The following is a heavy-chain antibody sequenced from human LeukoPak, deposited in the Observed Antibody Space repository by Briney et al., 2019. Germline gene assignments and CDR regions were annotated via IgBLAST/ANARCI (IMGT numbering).Heavy chain of an antibody. D-gene: IGHD1/OR15-1a*01. CDR1: GFSFRNYA. CDR3: AKNPDWDMINWFDP. Sequence: GGSLRLSCAASGFSFRNYAMTWVRLAPGKGLQWVSAISGSGGSTYYADSVKGRFTISRDNSKNTLYLQMNSLRAEDTAVYYCAKNPDWDMINWFDPWGQGTLVTVSS. V-gene: IGHV3-23*01. CDR2: ISGSGGST. J-gene: IGHJ5*02.